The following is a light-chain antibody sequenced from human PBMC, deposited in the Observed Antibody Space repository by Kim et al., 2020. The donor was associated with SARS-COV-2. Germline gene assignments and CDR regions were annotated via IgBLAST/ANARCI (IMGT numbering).Light chain of an antibody. Sequence: EIVMTQSPATLSVSPGESATLSCRASQSVGRNLAWYQQKPGQAPRLVIYGASTRATGVPARFSGSGYGTEFTLTISSRQSEDFAVYYCQQYNNWPPLTFGPGTRVDIK. CDR3: QQYNNWPPLT. J-gene: IGKJ3*01. V-gene: IGKV3-15*01. CDR2: GAS. CDR1: QSVGRN.